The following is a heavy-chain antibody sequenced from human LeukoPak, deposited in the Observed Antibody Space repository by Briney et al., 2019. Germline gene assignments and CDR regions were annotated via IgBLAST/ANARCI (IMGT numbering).Heavy chain of an antibody. J-gene: IGHJ4*02. Sequence: PSETLSLTCVVSGFRISRTHFWGWIRQAPGKAVEWLGSVFHTGITYYNPSVRGRVTISVDTFNNQFSLNLYSATAADTAVYYCARVAAGNTMFDFWGRGTLVAVSS. CDR3: ARVAAGNTMFDF. V-gene: IGHV4-38-2*01. CDR2: VFHTGIT. D-gene: IGHD6-19*01. CDR1: GFRISRTHF.